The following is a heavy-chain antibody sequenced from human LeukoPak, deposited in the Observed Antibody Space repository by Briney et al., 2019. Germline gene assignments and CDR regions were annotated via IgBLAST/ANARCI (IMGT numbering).Heavy chain of an antibody. CDR3: ARVIDSHSSGYYLAY. D-gene: IGHD3-22*01. CDR2: INDSGST. V-gene: IGHV4-34*01. J-gene: IGHJ4*02. CDR1: GGSFSGYY. Sequence: ASETLSFTCAVYGGSFSGYYWSWIRQPPGKGLEWIGEINDSGSTSCNPSLKSRVSISVDTSKNQFSLKLSSVTAADTAVYYCARVIDSHSSGYYLAYWGQGTRVTVSS.